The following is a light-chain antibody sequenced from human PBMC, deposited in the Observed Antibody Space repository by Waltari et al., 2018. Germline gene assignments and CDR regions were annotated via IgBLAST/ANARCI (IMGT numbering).Light chain of an antibody. CDR2: WAS. J-gene: IGKJ3*01. V-gene: IGKV4-1*01. Sequence: FVMTQSQDSLAVSLGERATINCKSSQSVLYRSDNNNYLAWYQQKPGQPPKLLIYWASTRESGVPDRFSGSGSGTDFTLTISSLQAEDVAVYYCQQYYAYPFTFGPGTKVDIK. CDR1: QSVLYRSDNNNY. CDR3: QQYYAYPFT.